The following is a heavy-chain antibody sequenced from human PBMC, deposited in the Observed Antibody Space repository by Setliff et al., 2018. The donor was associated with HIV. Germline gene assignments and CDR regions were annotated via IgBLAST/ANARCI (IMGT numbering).Heavy chain of an antibody. J-gene: IGHJ4*01. CDR3: ARNQGDSSGWYAGDY. CDR1: GYTFTSYG. V-gene: IGHV1-46*01. CDR2: INPSGGSA. D-gene: IGHD6-19*01. Sequence: ASVKVSCKASGYTFTSYGISWVRQAPGQGLEWMGIINPSGGSAAYAEKFRGRVTMTRDTSTSTVYMDLRNLRSEDTAVYYCARNQGDSSGWYAGDYWGHGTLVTVSS.